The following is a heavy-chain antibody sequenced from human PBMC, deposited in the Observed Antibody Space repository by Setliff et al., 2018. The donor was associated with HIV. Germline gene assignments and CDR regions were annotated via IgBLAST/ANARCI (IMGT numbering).Heavy chain of an antibody. J-gene: IGHJ4*02. Sequence: EGSLRLSCAASGFTFSSYAMSWVRQAPGKGLEWVSAISGSGGSTYYADSVKGRFTVSRDNSKNTLYLQMNSLRAEDTAVYYCAKDQVIVVVPAAFDYWGQGTLGTVSS. CDR2: ISGSGGST. CDR1: GFTFSSYA. D-gene: IGHD2-2*01. V-gene: IGHV3-23*01. CDR3: AKDQVIVVVPAAFDY.